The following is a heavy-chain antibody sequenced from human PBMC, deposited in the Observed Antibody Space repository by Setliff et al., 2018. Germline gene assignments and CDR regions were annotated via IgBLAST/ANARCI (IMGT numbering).Heavy chain of an antibody. D-gene: IGHD4-17*01. V-gene: IGHV1-46*01. J-gene: IGHJ4*02. CDR2: INPSGGST. CDR3: ARGLAYGYYFDY. Sequence: ASVKFSCKASGYTFTSYGISWVRQAPGQGLEWMGIINPSGGSTSYAQKFQGRVNMTRDTSTSTVYMELSSLRSEDTAVYYCARGLAYGYYFDYWGQGTLVTVSS. CDR1: GYTFTSYG.